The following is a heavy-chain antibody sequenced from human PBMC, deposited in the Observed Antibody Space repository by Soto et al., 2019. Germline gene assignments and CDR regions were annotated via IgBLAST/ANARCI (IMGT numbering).Heavy chain of an antibody. D-gene: IGHD1-1*01. CDR3: AKDKGVFNWATSYFDY. CDR2: TSYDGNNE. J-gene: IGHJ4*02. CDR1: GFTFSNYA. Sequence: GGSLRLSCAASGFTFSNYAMHWVRQAPGKGLEWVALTSYDGNNEYYTDSVKGRFTISRDDSKNTLFLQMNSPRPEDTAVYYCAKDKGVFNWATSYFDYWGQGALVTAPQ. V-gene: IGHV3-30*18.